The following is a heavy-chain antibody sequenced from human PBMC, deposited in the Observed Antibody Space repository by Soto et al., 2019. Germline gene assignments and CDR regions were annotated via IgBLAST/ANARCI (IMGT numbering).Heavy chain of an antibody. J-gene: IGHJ4*02. CDR1: GFTFSSYW. CDR3: ARDLRGYCSSTSCYAFHYFDY. V-gene: IGHV3-74*01. CDR2: IYSDGSST. Sequence: PGGSLRLSCAASGFTFSSYWMHWVRQAPGKGLVWVSRIYSDGSSTSYADSVKGRFTISRDNAKNTLCLQMNSLRAEDTAVYYCARDLRGYCSSTSCYAFHYFDYWGQGT. D-gene: IGHD2-2*01.